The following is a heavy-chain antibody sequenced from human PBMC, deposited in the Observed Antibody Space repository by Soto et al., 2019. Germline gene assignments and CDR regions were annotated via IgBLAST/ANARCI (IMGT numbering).Heavy chain of an antibody. CDR3: AKSRVGFCTGGNCYLAY. CDR1: GFTLRNAW. Sequence: GGSMKLSCAVSGFTLRNAWMHWVRQAPGKGLEWVAVISYDGNNKYYADSVKGRFTISRDNPQNTLYLQMNSLRAEDTAVYYCAKSRVGFCTGGNCYLAYWGQGTLVTVSS. D-gene: IGHD2-8*02. CDR2: ISYDGNNK. V-gene: IGHV3-30*18. J-gene: IGHJ4*02.